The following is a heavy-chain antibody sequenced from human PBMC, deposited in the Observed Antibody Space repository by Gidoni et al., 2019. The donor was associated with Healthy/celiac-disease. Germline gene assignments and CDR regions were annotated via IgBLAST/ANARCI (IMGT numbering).Heavy chain of an antibody. CDR3: ARVAPGWELPTFGFDP. V-gene: IGHV1-2*02. J-gene: IGHJ5*02. CDR1: GSTFTAYY. D-gene: IGHD1-26*01. Sequence: QVQLVQSGAEVKTPGASVKVSCTASGSTFTAYYMHWVRQAPGQGLEWMGWINPNSGGTNYAQKFQGRVTMTRDTSISTAYMELSRLRSDDTAVYYCARVAPGWELPTFGFDPWGQGTLVTVSS. CDR2: INPNSGGT.